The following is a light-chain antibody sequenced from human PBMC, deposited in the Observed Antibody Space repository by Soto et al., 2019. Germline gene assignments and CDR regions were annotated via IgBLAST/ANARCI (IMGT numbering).Light chain of an antibody. Sequence: DIQMTQSPSTLSASVGDRVTITCRASQSISSWLAWYQQKPGKAPKLLIYKASSLESGVPSRFSASGSGTEFNLSISSLQPDDFETYYCQQYNSYPLTFGGGTKVEIK. V-gene: IGKV1-5*03. CDR1: QSISSW. J-gene: IGKJ4*01. CDR2: KAS. CDR3: QQYNSYPLT.